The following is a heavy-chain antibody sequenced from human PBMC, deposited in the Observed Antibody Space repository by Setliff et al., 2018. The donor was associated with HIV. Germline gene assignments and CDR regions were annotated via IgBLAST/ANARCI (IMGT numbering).Heavy chain of an antibody. D-gene: IGHD3-22*01. CDR2: IYHRGST. V-gene: IGHV4-4*02. CDR1: GDSISSINW. CDR3: ARGFREYYDSSGYFLNWFDP. Sequence: SETLSLTCSVSGDSISSINWWSWVRQPPGKGLEWIGEIYHRGSTNYNASLKSRVTISVDTSKTQFSLNLSSVTAADTAVYYCARGFREYYDSSGYFLNWFDPWGQGTLVTVS. J-gene: IGHJ5*02.